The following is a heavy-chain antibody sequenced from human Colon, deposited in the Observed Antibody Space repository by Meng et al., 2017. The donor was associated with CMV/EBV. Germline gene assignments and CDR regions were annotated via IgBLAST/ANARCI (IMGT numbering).Heavy chain of an antibody. D-gene: IGHD2-15*01. Sequence: SSDSAGWHWIRQSPSRGLEWLGRTYYRSEWNSDSAVSVRSRIIITPDTSKNQFSLQLNSVTPEDTAVYYCARAGYCSGGSCFGLDYWGQGTLVTVSS. CDR1: SSDSAG. J-gene: IGHJ4*02. CDR2: TYYRSEWNS. V-gene: IGHV6-1*01. CDR3: ARAGYCSGGSCFGLDY.